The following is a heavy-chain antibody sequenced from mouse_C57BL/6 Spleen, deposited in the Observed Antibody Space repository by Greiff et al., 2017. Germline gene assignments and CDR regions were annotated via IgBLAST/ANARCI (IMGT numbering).Heavy chain of an antibody. D-gene: IGHD2-1*01. CDR2: IDPSDSYT. Sequence: QVQLQQPGAELVKPGASVKLSCKASGYTFPSYWMQWVKQRPGQGLEWIGEIDPSDSYTNYNQKFKGKATLTVDTSSSTAYMQLSSLTSEVSAVYYCARGVYYGYDAMDYWGQGTSVTVSS. V-gene: IGHV1-50*01. CDR1: GYTFPSYW. J-gene: IGHJ4*01. CDR3: ARGVYYGYDAMDY.